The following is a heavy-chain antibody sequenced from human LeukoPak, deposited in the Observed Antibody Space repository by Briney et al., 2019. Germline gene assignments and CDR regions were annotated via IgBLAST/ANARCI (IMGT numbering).Heavy chain of an antibody. J-gene: IGHJ4*02. V-gene: IGHV3-33*06. D-gene: IGHD5-12*01. CDR3: AKTYSRESGYDFFFHY. Sequence: GGSLRLSCAASGFSFSSYGFHWVRQAPGKGLEWVSAISYDGKNIHYADSVKGRFTISRDNSRNTVYLRMNSLRVEDTAVYYCAKTYSRESGYDFFFHYWGQGTRVTVSS. CDR2: ISYDGKNI. CDR1: GFSFSSYG.